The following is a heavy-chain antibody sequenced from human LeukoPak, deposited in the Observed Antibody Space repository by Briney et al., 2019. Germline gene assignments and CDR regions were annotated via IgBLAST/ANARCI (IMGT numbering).Heavy chain of an antibody. Sequence: ESSETLSLTCAVYGGSFSGYYWSWIRQPPGKGLEWIGYIYYSGSTNYNPSLKSRVTISVDTSKNQFSLKLSSVTAADTAVYYCARSRSSWSFDYWGQGTLVTVSS. D-gene: IGHD6-13*01. CDR1: GGSFSGYY. J-gene: IGHJ4*02. V-gene: IGHV4-59*08. CDR2: IYYSGST. CDR3: ARSRSSWSFDY.